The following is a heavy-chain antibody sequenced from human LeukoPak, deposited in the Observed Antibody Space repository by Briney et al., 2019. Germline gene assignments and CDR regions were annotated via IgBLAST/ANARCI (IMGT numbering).Heavy chain of an antibody. J-gene: IGHJ4*02. CDR2: MNQGGSIR. Sequence: GGSLRLSCAASGFTFSSSWMAWVRQAPGQGLQWVASMNQGGSIRNHVDSVKGRFTISRDNAKNSLYLQMNSLRAEDTAVFYCVRENDWTFDYWGQGTLVTVSP. D-gene: IGHD1-1*01. CDR1: GFTFSSSW. V-gene: IGHV3-7*04. CDR3: VRENDWTFDY.